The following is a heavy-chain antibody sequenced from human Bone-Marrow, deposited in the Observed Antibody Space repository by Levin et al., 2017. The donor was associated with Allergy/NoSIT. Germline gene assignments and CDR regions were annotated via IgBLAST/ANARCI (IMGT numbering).Heavy chain of an antibody. J-gene: IGHJ4*02. V-gene: IGHV3-30-3*01. Sequence: GESLKISCAASGFTFSSYAMHWVRQAPGKGLEWVAVISYDGSNKYYADSVKGRFTISRDNSKNTLYLQMNSLRAEDTAVYYCARELEAGNSYYFDYWGQGTLVTVSS. CDR2: ISYDGSNK. D-gene: IGHD6-13*01. CDR3: ARELEAGNSYYFDY. CDR1: GFTFSSYA.